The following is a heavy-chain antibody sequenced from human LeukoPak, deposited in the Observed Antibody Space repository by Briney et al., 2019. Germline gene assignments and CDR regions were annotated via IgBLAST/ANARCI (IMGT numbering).Heavy chain of an antibody. J-gene: IGHJ4*02. Sequence: KTGGSLRLSCAASGFTFSSYSMNWVRQAPGKGLEWVSSISSSSSYIYYADSVKGRFTISRDNAKNSLYLQINSLRAEDTAVYYCARQRSYGYNYFDYWGQGTLVTVSS. CDR2: ISSSSSYI. D-gene: IGHD5-18*01. CDR1: GFTFSSYS. V-gene: IGHV3-21*01. CDR3: ARQRSYGYNYFDY.